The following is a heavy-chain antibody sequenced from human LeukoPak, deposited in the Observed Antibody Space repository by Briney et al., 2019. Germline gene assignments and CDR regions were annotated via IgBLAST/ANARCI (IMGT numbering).Heavy chain of an antibody. CDR3: ARESGSSGPTDSPELDY. D-gene: IGHD3-10*01. J-gene: IGHJ4*02. V-gene: IGHV1-69*05. CDR1: GGTFSSYA. CDR2: IIPIFGTA. Sequence: GASVKVSCKASGGTFSSYAISWVRQAPGLGLEWMGRIIPIFGTANYAQKFQGRVTITTDESTSTAYMELSSLRSEDTAVYYCARESGSSGPTDSPELDYWGQGTLVTVSS.